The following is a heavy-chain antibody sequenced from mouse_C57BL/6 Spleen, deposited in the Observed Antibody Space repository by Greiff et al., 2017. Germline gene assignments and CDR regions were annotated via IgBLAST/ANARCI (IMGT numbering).Heavy chain of an antibody. Sequence: EVQLQQSGPELVQPGASVKISCTASGYTFTDYYMNWVKQRHGKSLAWFGDINPNNGGTSSNQKFKGKATLTVDKSSSTAYMELRSLTSEDAAVYYCAQIYYDYGGYFDVWGTGTTVTVSS. CDR3: AQIYYDYGGYFDV. CDR2: INPNNGGT. V-gene: IGHV1-26*01. J-gene: IGHJ1*03. D-gene: IGHD2-4*01. CDR1: GYTFTDYY.